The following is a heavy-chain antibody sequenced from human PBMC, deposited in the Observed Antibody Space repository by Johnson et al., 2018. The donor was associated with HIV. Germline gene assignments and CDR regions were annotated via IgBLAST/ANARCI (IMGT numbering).Heavy chain of an antibody. CDR1: GITFSRFP. J-gene: IGHJ3*02. CDR2: ISSSGSTI. D-gene: IGHD1-26*01. Sequence: VQLVESGGGVVQSGRSLRLSCAASGITFSRFPMSWIRQAPGKGLEWVSYISSSGSTIYYADSVKGRFTISRDNAKNTLYLQMNSLRAEDTAMYFCAKAEQDSGSYEADAFDIWGQGTMVTVSS. CDR3: AKAEQDSGSYEADAFDI. V-gene: IGHV3-48*04.